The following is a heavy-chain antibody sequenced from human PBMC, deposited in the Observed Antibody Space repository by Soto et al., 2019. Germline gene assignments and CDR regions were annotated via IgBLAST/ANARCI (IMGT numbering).Heavy chain of an antibody. V-gene: IGHV1-8*01. CDR2: MSPESGNT. CDR3: EVTTGY. D-gene: IGHD2-21*02. CDR1: GYTFTDYD. Sequence: ASVKVSCKASGYTFTDYDINWVRQASGQGLEYMGWMSPESGNTGYAPQFQGRVTMTRNTSISTAYMELSSLRSEDTAVYYCEVTTGYWGQPTKVTVSS. J-gene: IGHJ4*02.